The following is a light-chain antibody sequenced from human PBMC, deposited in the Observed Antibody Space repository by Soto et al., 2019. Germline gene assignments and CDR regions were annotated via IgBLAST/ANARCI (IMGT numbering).Light chain of an antibody. CDR2: GAS. CDR3: QQFVTWPIT. Sequence: EIVMTQSPATLSVSPGERATLSCRASQSVTNNLAWYQQKPGQAPRLLIYGASTRASGVPARFSGSGSGTDFTLTISSLQSEDFAVYYCQQFVTWPITFGQGTRLEN. CDR1: QSVTNN. V-gene: IGKV3-15*01. J-gene: IGKJ5*01.